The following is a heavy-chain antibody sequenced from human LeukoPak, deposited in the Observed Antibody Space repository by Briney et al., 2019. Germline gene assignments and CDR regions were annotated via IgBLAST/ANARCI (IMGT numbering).Heavy chain of an antibody. CDR3: ASRIQLWYNWFDP. Sequence: GASVKVSCKASGGTFSSYAISWVRQAPGPGLEWMGGIIPIFGTANYAQKFQGRVTITADESTSTAYMELSSLRSEDTAVYYCASRIQLWYNWFDPWGQGTLVTVSS. D-gene: IGHD5-18*01. CDR2: IIPIFGTA. J-gene: IGHJ5*02. V-gene: IGHV1-69*13. CDR1: GGTFSSYA.